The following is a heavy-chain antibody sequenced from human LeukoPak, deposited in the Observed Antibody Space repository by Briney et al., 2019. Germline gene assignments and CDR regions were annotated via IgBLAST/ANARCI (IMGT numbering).Heavy chain of an antibody. D-gene: IGHD3-22*01. Sequence: PGGSLRLSCAASGFTFSSYAMSWVRQAPGKGLECISGFSGSGGSTYYADSVKGRFTISRDNSKNTLYLQMNSLRAEDTAVYYCAKDGYYYDSSGYSYYFDYWGQGTLVTVSS. J-gene: IGHJ4*02. V-gene: IGHV3-23*01. CDR1: GFTFSSYA. CDR2: FSGSGGST. CDR3: AKDGYYYDSSGYSYYFDY.